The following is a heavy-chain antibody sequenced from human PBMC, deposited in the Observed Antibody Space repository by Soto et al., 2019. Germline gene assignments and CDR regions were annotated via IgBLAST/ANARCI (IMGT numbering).Heavy chain of an antibody. Sequence: GASVKVSCKASGGTFSSYAISWVRQAPGQGLEWMGRIIPILGIANYAQKFQGRVTITADKSTSTAYMELSSLRSEDTAVYYCARGYSGYDWAYFDYWGQGTLVTVSS. J-gene: IGHJ4*02. CDR3: ARGYSGYDWAYFDY. CDR1: GGTFSSYA. V-gene: IGHV1-69*04. D-gene: IGHD5-12*01. CDR2: IIPILGIA.